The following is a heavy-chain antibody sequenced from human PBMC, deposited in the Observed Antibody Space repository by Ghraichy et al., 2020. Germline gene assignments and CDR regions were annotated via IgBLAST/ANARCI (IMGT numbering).Heavy chain of an antibody. CDR1: GFTFSSYG. Sequence: LNISCAASGFTFSSYGMHWVRQAPGKGLEWVAVIWYDGSNKYYADSVKGRFTISRDNSKNTLYLQMNSLRAEDTAVYYCARNGVAGTGGDYWGQGTLVAVSS. J-gene: IGHJ4*02. CDR3: ARNGVAGTGGDY. V-gene: IGHV3-33*01. D-gene: IGHD6-19*01. CDR2: IWYDGSNK.